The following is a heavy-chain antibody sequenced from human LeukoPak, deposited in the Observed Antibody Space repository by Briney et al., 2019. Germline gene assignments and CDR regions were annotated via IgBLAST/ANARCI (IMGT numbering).Heavy chain of an antibody. D-gene: IGHD6-19*01. V-gene: IGHV1-2*04. CDR2: INPNSGGT. Sequence: ASVKVSCKASGYTFTGYYMHWVRQAPGQGLEWMGWINPNSGGTNYAQKFQGWVTMTRDTSISTAYMELSRLRSEDTAVYYCAKDRSSGWSTGLLDYWGQGTLVTVSS. J-gene: IGHJ4*02. CDR1: GYTFTGYY. CDR3: AKDRSSGWSTGLLDY.